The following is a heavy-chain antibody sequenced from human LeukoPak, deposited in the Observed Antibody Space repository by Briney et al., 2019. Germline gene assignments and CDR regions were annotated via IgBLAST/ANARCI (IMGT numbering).Heavy chain of an antibody. D-gene: IGHD2-2*01. V-gene: IGHV3-11*06. CDR1: GFTFSDYN. Sequence: NPGGSLRLSCAASGFTFSDYNMSWIRQAPGKGLEWVSYITSSSSYTNYADSVKGRFTISRDNAKNSLYLQMNSLRAEDTAVYYCARDLGTGSTNYFDYWGQRTLVTVSS. CDR3: ARDLGTGSTNYFDY. CDR2: ITSSSSYT. J-gene: IGHJ4*02.